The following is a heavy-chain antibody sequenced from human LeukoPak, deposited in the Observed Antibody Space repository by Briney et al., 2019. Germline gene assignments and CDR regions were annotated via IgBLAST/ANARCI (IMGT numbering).Heavy chain of an antibody. V-gene: IGHV4-4*07. Sequence: PSETLSLTCTVSGGSINNYYWSWIRQPAGKGLELIGRIYTSGTTNYNPSLKSRVTMSVDTSKNQFSLKLSSVTAADTAVYYCARAPTGTGGWNWFDPWGQGTLVTVSS. CDR1: GGSINNYY. J-gene: IGHJ5*02. CDR2: IYTSGTT. CDR3: ARAPTGTGGWNWFDP. D-gene: IGHD1-1*01.